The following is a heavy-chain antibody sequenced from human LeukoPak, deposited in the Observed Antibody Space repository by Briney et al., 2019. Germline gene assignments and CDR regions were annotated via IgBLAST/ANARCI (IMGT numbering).Heavy chain of an antibody. J-gene: IGHJ1*01. Sequence: GGSLRLSCEASGFTFSKFAMHWVRQAPGKGLEWVAVIWYDGSNKYYADSVKGRFTISRDNSKNTLYLQMNSLRAEDTAVYYCARDSTRGEENFQHWGQGTLVTVSS. D-gene: IGHD2-21*01. V-gene: IGHV3-33*08. CDR3: ARDSTRGEENFQH. CDR1: GFTFSKFA. CDR2: IWYDGSNK.